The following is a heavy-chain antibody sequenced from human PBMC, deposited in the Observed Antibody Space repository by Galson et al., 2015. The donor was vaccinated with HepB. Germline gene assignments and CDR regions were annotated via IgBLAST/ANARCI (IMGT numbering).Heavy chain of an antibody. D-gene: IGHD1-7*01. CDR1: GFTLSSYG. Sequence: SLRLSCAASGFTLSSYGMHWVRQAPGKGLEWVAVISYDGSNKYYADSVKGRFTISRDNSKNTLYLQMNSLRAEDTAVYYCAKDPRDWNYGYGFDYWGQGTLVTVSS. CDR3: AKDPRDWNYGYGFDY. CDR2: ISYDGSNK. J-gene: IGHJ4*02. V-gene: IGHV3-30*18.